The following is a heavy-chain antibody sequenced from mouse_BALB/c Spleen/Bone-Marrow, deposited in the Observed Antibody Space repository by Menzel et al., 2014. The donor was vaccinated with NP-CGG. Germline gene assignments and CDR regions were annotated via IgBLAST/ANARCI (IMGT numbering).Heavy chain of an antibody. Sequence: VHVKQSGAELVKPEASVKLSCTASGFNIKDTYMHWVKQGPEQGLEWIVGIDPANGNTKYDPKFQGKATITADTSSNTAYLQLSSLTSEDTAVYYCAYYRYDEGGFAFWGQGTLVTVSA. J-gene: IGHJ3*01. V-gene: IGHV14-3*02. D-gene: IGHD2-14*01. CDR2: IDPANGNT. CDR1: GFNIKDTY. CDR3: AYYRYDEGGFAF.